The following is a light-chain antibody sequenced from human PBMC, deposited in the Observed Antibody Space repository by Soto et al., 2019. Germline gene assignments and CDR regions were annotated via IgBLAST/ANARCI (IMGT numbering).Light chain of an antibody. Sequence: AIQMTQSPSSLSASVGDRVTITCRASQGIRNDLDWFQQKPGKAPKLLIYAASNLQSGVPARFSGSGSGTDFTLTISSLQPEDFATYYCLQHNKYPPTFGQGTKVDIK. CDR1: QGIRND. CDR3: LQHNKYPPT. V-gene: IGKV1-6*01. CDR2: AAS. J-gene: IGKJ1*01.